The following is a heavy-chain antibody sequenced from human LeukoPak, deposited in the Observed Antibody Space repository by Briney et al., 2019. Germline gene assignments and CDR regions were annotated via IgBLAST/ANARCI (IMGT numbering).Heavy chain of an antibody. J-gene: IGHJ4*02. D-gene: IGHD2-15*01. CDR3: ARDSSVVAATGSFDY. CDR2: IIPIFGTA. Sequence: SVKVSCKASGYTFTSYAISWVRQAPGQGLEWMGGIIPIFGTANYAQKFQGRVTITADGSTSTAYMELSSLRSEDTAVYYCARDSSVVAATGSFDYWGQGTLVTVSS. CDR1: GYTFTSYA. V-gene: IGHV1-69*13.